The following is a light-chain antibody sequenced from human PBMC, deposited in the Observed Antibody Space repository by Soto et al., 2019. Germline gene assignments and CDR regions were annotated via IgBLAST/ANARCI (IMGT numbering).Light chain of an antibody. CDR3: QQSYMDPIT. CDR2: TAS. CDR1: QGIRSE. J-gene: IGKJ5*01. Sequence: IQMTHSPSSLSASVGDRVTITCRASQGIRSELGWYQQKPGKAPNLLIYTASTLQSGVPSRFSGSGGGTDFTLSISSVQPEDFATYFCQQSYMDPITFGQGTRLEIK. V-gene: IGKV1-39*01.